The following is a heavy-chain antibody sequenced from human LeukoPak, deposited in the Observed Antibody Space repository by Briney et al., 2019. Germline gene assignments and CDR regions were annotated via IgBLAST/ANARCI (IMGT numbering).Heavy chain of an antibody. Sequence: PGGSLRLSCAASGFTFSDYYMSWLRQAPGKGLEWVSYISSSGSTIYYADSVKGRFTISRDNAKNSLYLQMNSLRAEDTAVYYCAGSGSYKYYFDYWGQGTLATVSS. CDR1: GFTFSDYY. V-gene: IGHV3-11*04. J-gene: IGHJ4*02. CDR3: AGSGSYKYYFDY. CDR2: ISSSGSTI. D-gene: IGHD3-10*01.